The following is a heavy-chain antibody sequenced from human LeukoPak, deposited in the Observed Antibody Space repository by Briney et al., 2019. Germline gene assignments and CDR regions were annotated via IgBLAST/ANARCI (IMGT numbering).Heavy chain of an antibody. CDR1: VFTFRLYA. CDR2: IGGTAASS. CDR3: AKDRGPYIGIANNWFDP. V-gene: IGHV3-23*01. Sequence: GGSLRLSCTASVFTFRLYAMIWVRQAPGKGLEWVSGIGGTAASSSYSDSVKGRFTISRDNSNNKVYLQMDSLRAEDTATYYCAKDRGPYIGIANNWFDPWGQGTLVLVSS. J-gene: IGHJ5*02. D-gene: IGHD1-26*01.